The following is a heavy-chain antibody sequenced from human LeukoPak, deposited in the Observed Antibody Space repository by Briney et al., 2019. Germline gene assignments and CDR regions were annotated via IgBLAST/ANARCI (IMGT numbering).Heavy chain of an antibody. CDR3: ASDSADTPLLTPFHY. CDR2: ISSSSSYI. D-gene: IGHD5-18*01. J-gene: IGHJ4*02. CDR1: GFTFSSYS. Sequence: PGGSLRLSCAASGFTFSSYSMNWVRQAPGKGLEWVSSISSSSSYIYYADSVKGRFTISRDNAKNSLYLQMNSLRAEDTAVYYCASDSADTPLLTPFHYGGQGPLLTLPS. V-gene: IGHV3-21*01.